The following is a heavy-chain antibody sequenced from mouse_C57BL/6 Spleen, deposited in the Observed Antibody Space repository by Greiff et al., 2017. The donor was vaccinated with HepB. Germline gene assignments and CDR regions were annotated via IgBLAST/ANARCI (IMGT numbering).Heavy chain of an antibody. J-gene: IGHJ2*01. CDR1: GYTFTDYE. D-gene: IGHD2-5*01. CDR2: IDPETGGT. CDR3: TRSGYSNYDYFDY. V-gene: IGHV1-15*01. Sequence: VQLQQSGAELVRPGASVTLSCKASGYTFTDYEMNWVKQTPVHGLEWIGAIDPETGGTAYNQKFKGKAILTADKSSSTAYMERRSLTSEDSAVYYGTRSGYSNYDYFDYWGQGTTLTVSS.